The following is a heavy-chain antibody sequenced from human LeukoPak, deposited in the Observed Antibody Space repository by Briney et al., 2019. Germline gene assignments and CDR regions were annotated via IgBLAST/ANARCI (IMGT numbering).Heavy chain of an antibody. Sequence: PSETLSLTCTVSGGSISGYYWTWIRQPPGKGLEWIGYIYSTGSTNYNPSLKSRVTISVDTSKNQFSLNLSSVTAADTAVYYCARASSYTGHLGWWGQGTLVTVSS. D-gene: IGHD2-2*01. CDR3: ARASSYTGHLGW. CDR2: IYSTGST. CDR1: GGSISGYY. J-gene: IGHJ4*02. V-gene: IGHV4-59*08.